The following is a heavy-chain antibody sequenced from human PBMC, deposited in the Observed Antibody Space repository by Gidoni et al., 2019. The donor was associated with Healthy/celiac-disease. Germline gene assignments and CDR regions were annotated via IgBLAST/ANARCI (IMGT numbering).Heavy chain of an antibody. CDR1: GYTFTSYS. Sequence: QAQMVQSGAEMKKPGASVRVSCKASGYTFTSYSMHWVRQAAAQGLERMGIINPSGGSASYGQKFQGRVTMTRDTSTSTVYMELGSLRSEDTAVYYCARVGSTRQFDLWGRGTLVTVSS. D-gene: IGHD1-26*01. J-gene: IGHJ2*01. CDR2: INPSGGSA. CDR3: ARVGSTRQFDL. V-gene: IGHV1-46*01.